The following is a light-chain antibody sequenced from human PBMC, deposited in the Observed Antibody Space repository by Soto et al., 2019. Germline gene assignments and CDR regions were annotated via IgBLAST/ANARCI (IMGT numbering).Light chain of an antibody. CDR3: SSHTSGSTRV. Sequence: QSALTQPASVSGSPGQSIAISCTGTSSDVGGYDYVSWYQQQPDKAPKLMIYEVTKRPSGVSNRFSGSKPGNTASLTISGLQSEDEADYYCSSHTSGSTRVFGTGTKVTVL. CDR2: EVT. V-gene: IGLV2-14*01. J-gene: IGLJ1*01. CDR1: SSDVGGYDY.